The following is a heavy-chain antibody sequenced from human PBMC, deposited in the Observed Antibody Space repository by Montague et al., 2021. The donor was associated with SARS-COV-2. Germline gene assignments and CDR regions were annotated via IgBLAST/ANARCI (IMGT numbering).Heavy chain of an antibody. J-gene: IGHJ6*02. V-gene: IGHV3-30*04. CDR2: ISYDGNNK. D-gene: IGHD2-8*02. CDR1: GFTFSSCA. Sequence: SLRLSCAASGFTFSSCAMHWVRQAPGKGLEWVEVISYDGNNKYYADSVKGRFTISRDNSKNTLYLQMNSLRAEDTAVYYCAGVLVDYYGMDVWGQGTTVTVSS. CDR3: AGVLVDYYGMDV.